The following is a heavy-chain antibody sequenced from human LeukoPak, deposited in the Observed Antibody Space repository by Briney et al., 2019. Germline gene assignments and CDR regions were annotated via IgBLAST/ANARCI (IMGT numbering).Heavy chain of an antibody. D-gene: IGHD1-14*01. J-gene: IGHJ6*03. Sequence: GGSLRLSCEASGFTLRDYDFHWVRHTPGEGLEWVSFIRYDGINKYYADSVKGRFTISRDASKNTLYLHMNSLRPEDTAVYYCAKGYHTMDVWGKGTTVIISS. CDR3: AKGYHTMDV. CDR1: GFTLRDYD. V-gene: IGHV3-30*02. CDR2: IRYDGINK.